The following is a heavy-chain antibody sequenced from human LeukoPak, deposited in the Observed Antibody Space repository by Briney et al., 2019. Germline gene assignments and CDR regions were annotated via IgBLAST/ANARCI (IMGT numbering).Heavy chain of an antibody. D-gene: IGHD1-1*01. V-gene: IGHV3-33*01. CDR3: ARGRTGTTLNY. Sequence: PGGSLRLPCAASGFTFTNYGIHWVRQAPGKGLEWVAVVWSDGTNKYYADSVKGRFTISRDNSKNTVYLQMNSLRAEDTAVYYCARGRTGTTLNYWGQGTLVTVSS. CDR2: VWSDGTNK. J-gene: IGHJ4*02. CDR1: GFTFTNYG.